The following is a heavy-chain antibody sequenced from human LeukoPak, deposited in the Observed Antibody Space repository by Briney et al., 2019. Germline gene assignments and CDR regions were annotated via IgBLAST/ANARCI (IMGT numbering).Heavy chain of an antibody. V-gene: IGHV3-11*04. J-gene: IGHJ4*02. D-gene: IGHD5-12*01. CDR1: GFTFSDYY. Sequence: PGGSLRLSCAASGFTFSDYYMNWIRQAPGKGLEWVSYISSSGSTIYYADSVKGRFTISRDNTKNSLYLQMNSLRAEDTAVYYCARALRSGGEIDYWGQGTLVTVSS. CDR2: ISSSGSTI. CDR3: ARALRSGGEIDY.